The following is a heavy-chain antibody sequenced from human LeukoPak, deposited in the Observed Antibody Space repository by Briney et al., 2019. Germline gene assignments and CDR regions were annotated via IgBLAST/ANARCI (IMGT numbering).Heavy chain of an antibody. D-gene: IGHD4-17*01. CDR3: ARSHDYGDYETDWFDP. CDR2: IYYSGST. V-gene: IGHV4-59*08. Sequence: SETLSLTCTVSGGSISSYCWSWIRQPPGKGLEWIGYIYYSGSTNYNPSLKSRVTISVDTSKNQFSLKLSSVTAADTAVYYCARSHDYGDYETDWFDPWGQGTLVTVSS. J-gene: IGHJ5*02. CDR1: GGSISSYC.